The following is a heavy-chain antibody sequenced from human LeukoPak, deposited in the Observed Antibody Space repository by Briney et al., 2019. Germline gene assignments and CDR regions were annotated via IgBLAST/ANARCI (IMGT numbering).Heavy chain of an antibody. D-gene: IGHD3-10*01. V-gene: IGHV3-48*02. J-gene: IGHJ4*02. CDR2: ISSSSTRK. CDR1: GFIFSAYN. Sequence: PGGSLRLSCAASGFIFSAYNMNWVRQAPGQGLEWVSSISSSSTRKYYADSVKGRFTISRDNAKNSLYLQMNSLRDEDTAVYYCVRGDGWFGELLNFDYWGQGTLVTVSS. CDR3: VRGDGWFGELLNFDY.